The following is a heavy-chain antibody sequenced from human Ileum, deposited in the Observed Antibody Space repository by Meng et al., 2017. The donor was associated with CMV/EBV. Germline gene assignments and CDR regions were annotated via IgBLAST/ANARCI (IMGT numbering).Heavy chain of an antibody. J-gene: IGHJ4*02. Sequence: LEPGGDSVQPGGSLRLSCAASGFTFRDCGMSWVRQAPGKGLEWISAVSGTGETTYYADSVKGRFAISRDNSKNTLYLQMNSLRADDTALYYCVGLLTGYYSHWWGQGTLVTVSS. CDR1: GFTFRDCG. V-gene: IGHV3-23*01. D-gene: IGHD3-9*01. CDR3: VGLLTGYYSHW. CDR2: VSGTGETT.